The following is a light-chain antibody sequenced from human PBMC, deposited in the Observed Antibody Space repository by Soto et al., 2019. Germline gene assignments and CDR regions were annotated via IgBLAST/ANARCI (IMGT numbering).Light chain of an antibody. CDR3: SSYTSSSTLVV. CDR1: SSDVGGYNY. Sequence: QSVLTQPPSVSGSPGQSITISCTGTSSDVGGYNYVSWYQQHPGKAPKLMIYDVSNRPSGVSNRFPGSKSGNTASLTISGLQAEDEADYYCSSYTSSSTLVVFGGGTKLTVL. J-gene: IGLJ2*01. CDR2: DVS. V-gene: IGLV2-14*01.